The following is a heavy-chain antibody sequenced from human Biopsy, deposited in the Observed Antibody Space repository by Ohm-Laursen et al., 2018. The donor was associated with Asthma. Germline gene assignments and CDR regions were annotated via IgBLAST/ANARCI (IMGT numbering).Heavy chain of an antibody. CDR1: GFSFSNFA. CDR3: VRDGTDDAFDI. Sequence: SLRLSCAASGFSFSNFAIHWVRQAPGKGLEWVGVISKDASTQDYADSVEGRFTMARDNSKNTLDLQMNSLREEDTAVYYCVRDGTDDAFDIWGQGTAVSVSS. V-gene: IGHV3-30*01. J-gene: IGHJ3*02. CDR2: ISKDASTQ. D-gene: IGHD1-1*01.